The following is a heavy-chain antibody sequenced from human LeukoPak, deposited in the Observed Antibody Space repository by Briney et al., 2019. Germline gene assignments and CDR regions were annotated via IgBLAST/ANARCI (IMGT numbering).Heavy chain of an antibody. CDR3: ARDYGGNSAKWFDP. V-gene: IGHV1-18*01. Sequence: ASMKVSCKASGYTFTSYGISWVRQAPGQGLEWMGWISAYNGNTNYAQKLQGRVTMTTDTSTSTAYMELRSLRSDDTDVYYCARDYGGNSAKWFDPWGQGTLVTVSS. CDR2: ISAYNGNT. CDR1: GYTFTSYG. D-gene: IGHD4-23*01. J-gene: IGHJ5*02.